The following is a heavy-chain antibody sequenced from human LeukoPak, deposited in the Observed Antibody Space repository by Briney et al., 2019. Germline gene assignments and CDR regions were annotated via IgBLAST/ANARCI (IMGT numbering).Heavy chain of an antibody. Sequence: PSETLSLTCTVSGGSISSYYWSWIRQPAGKGLEWIGRIYTSGSTNYNPSLKSRVTMSVDTSKNQFSLKLSSVTAADTAVYYCAGDPSYYYDPDDAFDIWGQGTMVTVSS. J-gene: IGHJ3*02. CDR1: GGSISSYY. CDR2: IYTSGST. CDR3: AGDPSYYYDPDDAFDI. V-gene: IGHV4-4*07. D-gene: IGHD3-22*01.